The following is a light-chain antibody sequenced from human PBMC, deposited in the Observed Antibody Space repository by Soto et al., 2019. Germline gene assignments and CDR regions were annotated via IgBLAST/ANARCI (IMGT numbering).Light chain of an antibody. V-gene: IGKV3-15*01. Sequence: IVMTQCPTPLSVXPXXXXXPXXLASQSVSSNLAWYQQKPGQAPRLLIYGASTRATGIPARFTGSGSGTEFSLTISSLQSEDFAIFYCQQYNSWPPIAFGQGTRLEI. J-gene: IGKJ5*01. CDR2: GAS. CDR1: QSVSSN. CDR3: QQYNSWPPIA.